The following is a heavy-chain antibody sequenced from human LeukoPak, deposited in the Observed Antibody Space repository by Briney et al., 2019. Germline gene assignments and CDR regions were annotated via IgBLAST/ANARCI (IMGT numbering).Heavy chain of an antibody. J-gene: IGHJ4*02. CDR3: AKGGYYDSSGPNYFDY. Sequence: TGGSLRLPCAASGFTFSSYAMSWVRQAPGKGLEWVSAISGSGGSTYYADSVKGRFTISRDNSKNTLYLQMNSLRAEDTAVYYCAKGGYYDSSGPNYFDYWGQGTLVTVSS. CDR2: ISGSGGST. CDR1: GFTFSSYA. V-gene: IGHV3-23*01. D-gene: IGHD3-22*01.